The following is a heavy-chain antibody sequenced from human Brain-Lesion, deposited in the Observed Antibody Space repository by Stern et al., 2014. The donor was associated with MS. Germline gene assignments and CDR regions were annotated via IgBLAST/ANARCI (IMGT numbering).Heavy chain of an antibody. J-gene: IGHJ4*02. D-gene: IGHD3-10*01. CDR1: GGSITSGRYS. CDR3: ARADYSFSGTPFDY. V-gene: IGHV4-61*02. Sequence: QVQLQESGPGLVRPSETLSLTCTVSGGSITSGRYSWTWIRQTAGKGLEWIGRIYTSGGTNYNPSFERRATRSMDTSRNHFSLQLSPVTVAATALYFCARADYSFSGTPFDYWGQGTLVAV. CDR2: IYTSGGT.